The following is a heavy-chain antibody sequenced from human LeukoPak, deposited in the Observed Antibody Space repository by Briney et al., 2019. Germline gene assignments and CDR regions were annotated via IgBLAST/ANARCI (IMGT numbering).Heavy chain of an antibody. CDR2: INHSGST. D-gene: IGHD5-18*01. Sequence: SETLSLTCAVYGGSFSGYYWSWIRQPPGKGLEWIGKINHSGSTNYNPSLKSRVTISVDTSKNQFSLKLSSVTAADTAVYYCARDLDTAMVPYYWGQGTLVTVSS. CDR1: GGSFSGYY. CDR3: ARDLDTAMVPYY. J-gene: IGHJ4*02. V-gene: IGHV4-34*01.